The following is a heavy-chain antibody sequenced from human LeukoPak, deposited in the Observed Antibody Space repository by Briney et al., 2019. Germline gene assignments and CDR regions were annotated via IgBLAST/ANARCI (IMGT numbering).Heavy chain of an antibody. V-gene: IGHV4-34*01. CDR1: GGSFSGYY. J-gene: IGHJ4*02. D-gene: IGHD1-14*01. Sequence: SETLSLTCAVYGGSFSGYYWSWIRQPPGKGLEWIGEINHSGSTNYNPSLKSRVTISVDTSKNQFSLKLSSVTAADTAVYYCASNRAFYHAPVDSWGQGTLVTVSS. CDR2: INHSGST. CDR3: ASNRAFYHAPVDS.